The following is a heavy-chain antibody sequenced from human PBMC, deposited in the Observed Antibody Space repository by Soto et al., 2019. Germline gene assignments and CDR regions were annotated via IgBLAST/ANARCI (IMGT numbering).Heavy chain of an antibody. Sequence: QVQLVQSGAEVKKPGSSVKVSCKASGGTFSTYTFSWVRQAPGQGFEWVGRIIPIFGTPYYSQKFQGRVTITADKSTSTVYMELSSLRSDDTAVYFCARGLECRGYCLDKPTWFAPWGQGTLVTVSS. V-gene: IGHV1-69*06. CDR1: GGTFSTYT. D-gene: IGHD2-15*01. CDR3: ARGLECRGYCLDKPTWFAP. J-gene: IGHJ5*02. CDR2: IIPIFGTP.